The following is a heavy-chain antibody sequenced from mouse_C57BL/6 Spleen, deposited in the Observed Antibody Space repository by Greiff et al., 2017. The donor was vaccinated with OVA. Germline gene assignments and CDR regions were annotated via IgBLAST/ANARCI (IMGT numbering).Heavy chain of an antibody. CDR2: IFPSDSET. CDR1: GYTFTSYW. J-gene: IGHJ3*01. CDR3: AHGTLCAY. Sequence: QVQLKQPGAELVRPGSSVKLSCKASGYTFTSYWMEWVKQRPGQGLEWIGNIFPSDSETHYNQKFKDKATLTVDKSSSTAYMLLSSLTAEDSAVYYCAHGTLCAYWGQGTLVTVSA. V-gene: IGHV1-61*01. D-gene: IGHD2-1*01.